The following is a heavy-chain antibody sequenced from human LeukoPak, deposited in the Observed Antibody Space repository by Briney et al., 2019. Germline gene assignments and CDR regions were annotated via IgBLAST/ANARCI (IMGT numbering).Heavy chain of an antibody. V-gene: IGHV3-30*02. CDR1: GFTFSSYG. CDR2: IWYDGSNK. CDR3: AKDSLAYKIEVVITHFDY. J-gene: IGHJ4*02. D-gene: IGHD3-22*01. Sequence: GGSLRLSCAASGFTFSSYGMHWVRQAPGKGLEWVAVIWYDGSNKYYADSVKGRFTISRDNSKNTLYLQMNSLRAEDTAVYYCAKDSLAYKIEVVITHFDYWGQGTLVTVSS.